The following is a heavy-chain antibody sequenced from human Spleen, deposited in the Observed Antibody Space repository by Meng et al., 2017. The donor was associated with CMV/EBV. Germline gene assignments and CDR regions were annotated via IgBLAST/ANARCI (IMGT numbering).Heavy chain of an antibody. Sequence: GESLKISCAASGFTFSSYDMHWVRQAPGKGLEWMAFIRYDETSKYYLDSVKGRFTISRDNSKNTLYLQMNSLRLEDTATYYCAKAQVATIPYGMDVWGQGTTVTVSS. CDR2: IRYDETSK. V-gene: IGHV3-30*02. CDR1: GFTFSSYD. J-gene: IGHJ6*02. CDR3: AKAQVATIPYGMDV. D-gene: IGHD5-12*01.